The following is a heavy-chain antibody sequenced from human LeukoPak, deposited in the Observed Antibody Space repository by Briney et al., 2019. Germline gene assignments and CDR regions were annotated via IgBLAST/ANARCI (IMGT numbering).Heavy chain of an antibody. Sequence: GGSLRLSCAASGFTFSSYAMSWVRQAPGKGLEWVSAISGSGGSTYYADSVKGRFTISRDNSKSTLYLQMNSLRAEDTAVYYCAKAYPTDTVTTRGLTAPHWFDPWGQGTLVTVSS. J-gene: IGHJ5*02. CDR3: AKAYPTDTVTTRGLTAPHWFDP. D-gene: IGHD4-17*01. CDR2: ISGSGGST. CDR1: GFTFSSYA. V-gene: IGHV3-23*01.